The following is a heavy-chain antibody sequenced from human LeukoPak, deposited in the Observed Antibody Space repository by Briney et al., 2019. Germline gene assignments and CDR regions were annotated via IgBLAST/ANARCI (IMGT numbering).Heavy chain of an antibody. V-gene: IGHV1-18*01. CDR2: ISAYNGNT. D-gene: IGHD3-10*01. J-gene: IGHJ4*02. Sequence: GASVKVSCKASGYTFTSYGISWVRQAPGQGLEWMGWISAYNGNTNYAQKLQGRVTMTTDTSTSTAYMELRSLRSDDTAVYYCARPSDYYGSGSRYYFDYWGQGTLVTVSS. CDR1: GYTFTSYG. CDR3: ARPSDYYGSGSRYYFDY.